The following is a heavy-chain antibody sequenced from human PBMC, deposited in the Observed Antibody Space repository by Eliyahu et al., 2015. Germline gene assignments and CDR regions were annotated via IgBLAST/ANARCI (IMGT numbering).Heavy chain of an antibody. CDR1: GFXXSSYA. CDR2: IXGSGGST. CDR3: AKDLGATNRGSLFDY. Sequence: EVQLLESGGGLVQPGGSXRLSCAASGFXXSSYALSWVRQAPGTGLEGVSAIXGSGGSTYYADSVKGRFTISRDNSKNTLYLQMNSLRAEDTAVYYCAKDLGATNRGSLFDYWGQGTLVTVSS. V-gene: IGHV3-23*01. D-gene: IGHD1-26*01. J-gene: IGHJ4*02.